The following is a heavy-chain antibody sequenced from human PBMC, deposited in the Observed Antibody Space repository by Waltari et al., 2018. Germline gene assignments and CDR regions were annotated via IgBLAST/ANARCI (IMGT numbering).Heavy chain of an antibody. CDR3: AKGGDTGTYGFFDF. CDR2: IYSGGST. J-gene: IGHJ4*02. Sequence: EVQLLESGGGLAQPGGSLRLSCEASGFTFSSNDMTWVRQAPGKGLEWVSRIYSGGSTNYADSGKGRFTVSRDNSKNTLYLQMSNLRGEDTAVYYCAKGGDTGTYGFFDFWGQGTLVSVSS. CDR1: GFTFSSND. D-gene: IGHD1-1*01. V-gene: IGHV3-23*03.